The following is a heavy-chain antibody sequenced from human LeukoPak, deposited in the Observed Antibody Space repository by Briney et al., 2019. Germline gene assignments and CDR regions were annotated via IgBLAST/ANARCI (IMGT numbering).Heavy chain of an antibody. CDR3: ARDRGGSLLFDY. J-gene: IGHJ4*02. CDR2: ISSDGGSS. CDR1: GFTFNDFA. V-gene: IGHV3-64*01. D-gene: IGHD1-26*01. Sequence: GGSLRLSCAASGFTFNDFAMHWVRQAPGRGLEYLSAISSDGGSSYDATSVKGRFTISRGNSKNTLYLQMASLRAEDMAVYYCARDRGGSLLFDYWGRGTLVTVSS.